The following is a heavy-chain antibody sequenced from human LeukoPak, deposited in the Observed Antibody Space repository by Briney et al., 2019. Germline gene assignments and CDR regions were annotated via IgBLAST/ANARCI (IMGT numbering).Heavy chain of an antibody. Sequence: GASVKVSCKASGYTFTGYYMHWVRQAPGQGLEWMGWINPNSGGTNYAQKFQGRVTMTRDTSISTAYMELSRLRSDDTAVYYCARDSPYSSSSTASVWGQGTLVTVSS. D-gene: IGHD6-6*01. CDR2: INPNSGGT. J-gene: IGHJ4*02. V-gene: IGHV1-2*02. CDR3: ARDSPYSSSSTASV. CDR1: GYTFTGYY.